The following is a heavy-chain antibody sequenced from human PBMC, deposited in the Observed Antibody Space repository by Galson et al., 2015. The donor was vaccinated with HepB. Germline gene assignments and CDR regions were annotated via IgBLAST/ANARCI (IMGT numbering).Heavy chain of an antibody. CDR3: AKEWGSRSIGAYFDY. CDR2: IDESGSRA. V-gene: IGHV3-23*01. CDR1: GFTFSRFA. J-gene: IGHJ4*02. D-gene: IGHD3-16*01. Sequence: SLRLSCAASGFTFSRFAMSWVRQAPGKGLEWLSIIDESGSRAYYAESVKGRFIISRDNSKNTLFLQMNSLRVEDTAVFYCAKEWGSRSIGAYFDYWGQGALVTVSS.